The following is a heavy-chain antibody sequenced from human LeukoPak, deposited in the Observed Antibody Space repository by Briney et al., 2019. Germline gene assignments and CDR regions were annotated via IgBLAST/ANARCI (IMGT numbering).Heavy chain of an antibody. V-gene: IGHV4-4*02. CDR3: ARASMITFGGVIGASFDY. CDR2: IYHSGST. J-gene: IGHJ4*02. CDR1: GGSISSSNW. D-gene: IGHD3-16*02. Sequence: SGTLSLTCAVSGGSISSSNWWSWVRQPPGKGLEWIGEIYHSGSTNYNPSLKSRVTISVDKSKNQFSLKLSSVTAADTAVYYCARASMITFGGVIGASFDYWGQGTLVTVSS.